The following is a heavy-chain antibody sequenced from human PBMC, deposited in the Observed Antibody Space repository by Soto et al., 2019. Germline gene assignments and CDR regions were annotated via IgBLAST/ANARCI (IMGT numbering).Heavy chain of an antibody. CDR3: NRDSSSAYFDF. CDR2: TYYRSKWFN. V-gene: IGHV6-1*01. CDR1: GDSVSRNNAG. Sequence: SRTLSLTCAISGDSVSRNNAGWNWIRQSPSRGLEWLGRTYYRSKWFNDYAVSVKSRITINPDASKNQFSLQLNSVTPEDTAVYYCNRDSSSAYFDFWGHGTPVPVSS. J-gene: IGHJ4*01.